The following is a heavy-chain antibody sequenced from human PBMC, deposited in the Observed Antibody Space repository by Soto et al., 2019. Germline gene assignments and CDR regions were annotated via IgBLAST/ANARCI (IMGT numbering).Heavy chain of an antibody. CDR3: AKDSDFGVVTHKYYYYGMDV. J-gene: IGHJ6*02. V-gene: IGHV3-30*18. Sequence: SLRLSCAASGFTFSSYGMHWVRQAPGKGLEWVAVISYDGSNKYYADSVKGRFTISRDNSKNTLYLQMNSLRAEDTAVYYCAKDSDFGVVTHKYYYYGMDVWGQGTTVTVSS. CDR2: ISYDGSNK. CDR1: GFTFSSYG. D-gene: IGHD3-3*01.